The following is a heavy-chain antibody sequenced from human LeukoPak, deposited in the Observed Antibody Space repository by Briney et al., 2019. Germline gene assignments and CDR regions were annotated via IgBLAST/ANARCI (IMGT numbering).Heavy chain of an antibody. J-gene: IGHJ4*02. Sequence: SETLSLTCAVYGGSFSGNYWTLIRQTPGRGLEWIGESSPTGDITGYNPSLKGRATISVDSSKNQFSLKLTSVTAADTGVYYCARVPDYIARPCDSWGPGTLVTVSS. V-gene: IGHV4-34*01. CDR3: ARVPDYIARPCDS. CDR2: SSPTGDIT. D-gene: IGHD4-11*01. CDR1: GGSFSGNY.